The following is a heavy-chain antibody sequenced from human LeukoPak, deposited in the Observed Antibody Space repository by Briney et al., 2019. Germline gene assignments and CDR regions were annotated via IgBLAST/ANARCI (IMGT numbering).Heavy chain of an antibody. Sequence: SVKVSCKASGGTFSSYAISWVRQAPGQGLEWMGRIIPILGIANYAQKFQGRVTITADKSTCTAYMELSSLRSEDTAVYYCASVLSGIAVAGSFDPWGQGTLVTVSS. CDR3: ASVLSGIAVAGSFDP. J-gene: IGHJ5*02. V-gene: IGHV1-69*04. CDR1: GGTFSSYA. CDR2: IIPILGIA. D-gene: IGHD6-19*01.